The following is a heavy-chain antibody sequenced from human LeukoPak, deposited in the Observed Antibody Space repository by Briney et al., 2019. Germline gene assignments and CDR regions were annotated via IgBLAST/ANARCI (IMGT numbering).Heavy chain of an antibody. J-gene: IGHJ5*02. CDR2: IYYSGST. D-gene: IGHD6-13*01. Sequence: PSETLSLTCTVSGGSISSYYWSWIRQPPGKGLEWIGYIYYSGSTNYNPSLKSRVTISVDTSKNQFSMKLSSVTAADTAVYYCARHRIANNWFDPWGQGTLVTVSS. CDR3: ARHRIANNWFDP. V-gene: IGHV4-59*01. CDR1: GGSISSYY.